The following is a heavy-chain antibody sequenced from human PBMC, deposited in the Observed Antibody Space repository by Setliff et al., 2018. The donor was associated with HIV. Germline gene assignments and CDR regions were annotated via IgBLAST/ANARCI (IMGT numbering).Heavy chain of an antibody. CDR2: IYPSDSDI. CDR3: AKGGGLNFRYHDWFVKI. V-gene: IGHV5-51*01. J-gene: IGHJ3*02. D-gene: IGHD3-9*01. CDR1: GDKFTNYW. Sequence: GESLKISCKDSGDKFTNYWLGWVRQMPGKGLEWIGVIYPSDSDIRYSPSFKGQVTISADRSINTAYLQWSSLRDSDTAMYYCAKGGGLNFRYHDWFVKIWGQGTLGTVS.